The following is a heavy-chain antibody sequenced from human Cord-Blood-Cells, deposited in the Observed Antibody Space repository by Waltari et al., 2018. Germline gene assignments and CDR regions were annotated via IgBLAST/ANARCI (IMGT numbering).Heavy chain of an antibody. J-gene: IGHJ3*02. D-gene: IGHD3-3*01. CDR3: ASGYYDFWSGYYNAFDI. CDR1: GYTFTSYD. Sequence: QVQLVQSGAEVKKPGASVKVSCKASGYTFTSYDINWVRQATGQGLEWMGWMNPNSGNTGYAQKFQGRVTMTRNTSISTAYMELGSLRSEDTAVYYCASGYYDFWSGYYNAFDIWGQGTMVTVSS. CDR2: MNPNSGNT. V-gene: IGHV1-8*01.